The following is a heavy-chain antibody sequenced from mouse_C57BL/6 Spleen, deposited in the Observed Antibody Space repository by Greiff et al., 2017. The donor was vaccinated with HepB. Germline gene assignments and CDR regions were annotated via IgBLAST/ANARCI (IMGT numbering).Heavy chain of an antibody. CDR3: AKGGLQYYFDY. J-gene: IGHJ2*01. D-gene: IGHD2-2*01. V-gene: IGHV2-3*01. CDR2: IWGDGST. CDR1: GFSFTSYG. Sequence: VKVVESGPGLVAPSQSLSITCTVSGFSFTSYGVSWVRQPPGKGLEWLGVIWGDGSTNYHSALISRLSISKDNSKSQVFLKLNSLQTDDTATYYCAKGGLQYYFDYWGQGTTLTVSS.